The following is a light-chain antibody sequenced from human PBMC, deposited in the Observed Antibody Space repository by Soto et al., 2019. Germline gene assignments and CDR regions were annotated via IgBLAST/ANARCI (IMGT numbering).Light chain of an antibody. V-gene: IGLV4-69*01. CDR2: LNTDGSH. Sequence: QLVLTQSPSAAASLGPSVKLTCTLSSGHSSYAIAWHQQQPQKGPRDLMKLNTDGSHSKGDGIPDRFSGSRSGAQRYLNISSLHSEDEADYYGQAWGTGVVFCGGTTLTVL. J-gene: IGLJ2*01. CDR3: QAWGTGVV. CDR1: SGHSSYA.